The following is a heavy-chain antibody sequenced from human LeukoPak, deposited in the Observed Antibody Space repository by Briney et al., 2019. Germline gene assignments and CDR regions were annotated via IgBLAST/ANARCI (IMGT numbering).Heavy chain of an antibody. J-gene: IGHJ4*02. CDR3: AKEGPYGDWYYFDY. V-gene: IGHV3-11*01. Sequence: GGSLRLSCAASGFTFSDHYMSWIRQAPGKGLEWVSYIGNSGSTIYYTDSVKGRFTISRDNSKNTLYLQMNSLRAEDTAVYYCAKEGPYGDWYYFDYWGQGTLVTVSS. CDR2: IGNSGSTI. CDR1: GFTFSDHY. D-gene: IGHD4-17*01.